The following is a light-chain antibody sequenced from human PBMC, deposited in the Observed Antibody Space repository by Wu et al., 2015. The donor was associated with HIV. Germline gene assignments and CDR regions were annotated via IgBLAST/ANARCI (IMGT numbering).Light chain of an antibody. J-gene: IGKJ1*01. CDR2: DTS. CDR3: QQSYNIPPWT. CDR1: QSFSTY. Sequence: EIVLTQSPATLSLSPGEWATLSCRASQSFSTYLAWYQQKPGQAPRLLIYDTSNRATGIPARFSGSGSGTDLTLTISSLQPEDFATYYCQQSYNIPPWTFGQGTKVEIK. V-gene: IGKV3-11*01.